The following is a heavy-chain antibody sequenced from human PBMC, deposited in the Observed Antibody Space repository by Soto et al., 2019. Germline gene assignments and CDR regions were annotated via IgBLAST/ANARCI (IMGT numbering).Heavy chain of an antibody. CDR3: ARDRGGIELGPFDY. J-gene: IGHJ4*02. V-gene: IGHV3-30-3*01. CDR2: ISYDGSNK. Sequence: GGSLRLSCAASGFTFSSYAMHWVRQAPGKGLEWVAVISYDGSNKYYADSVKGRFTISRDNSKNTLYLQMNSLRAEDTAVYYCARDRGGIELGPFDYWGQGTLVTVSS. D-gene: IGHD3-10*01. CDR1: GFTFSSYA.